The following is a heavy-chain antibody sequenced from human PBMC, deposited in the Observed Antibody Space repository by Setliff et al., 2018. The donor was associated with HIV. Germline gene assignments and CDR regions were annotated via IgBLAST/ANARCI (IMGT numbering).Heavy chain of an antibody. J-gene: IGHJ6*03. CDR3: ARGLMSYNFWGGRNDYHYMDV. CDR1: SGSVSRSDYY. V-gene: IGHV4-39*07. Sequence: SETLSLTCTVSSGSVSRSDYYWGWIRQTPGKGLEWIGSIYWSGLTFYNPSLKSRVTISLDTSKKQFSLKLNSVTAADTAVYYCARGLMSYNFWGGRNDYHYMDVWGKGTTVTVSS. D-gene: IGHD3-3*01. CDR2: IYWSGLT.